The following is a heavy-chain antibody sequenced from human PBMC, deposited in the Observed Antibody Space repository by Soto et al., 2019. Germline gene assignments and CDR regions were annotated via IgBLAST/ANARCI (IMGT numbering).Heavy chain of an antibody. Sequence: EVQLVESGGDLVQPGGSLRLSCVASGFIVSGSYMSWVRQAPGEGLEWVSVMYPDGSRHYAESVKGRFAISRQNSETTVYLQMNSMRTEDTAVYYCAKDRGNYGDGGLDYWVQGTLVTVSS. CDR2: MYPDGSR. CDR1: GFIVSGSY. D-gene: IGHD4-17*01. V-gene: IGHV3-53*04. CDR3: AKDRGNYGDGGLDY. J-gene: IGHJ4*02.